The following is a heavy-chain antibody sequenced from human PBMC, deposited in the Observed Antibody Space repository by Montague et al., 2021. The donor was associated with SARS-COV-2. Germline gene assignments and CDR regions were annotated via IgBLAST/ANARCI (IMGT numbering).Heavy chain of an antibody. J-gene: IGHJ6*02. CDR3: ARGADRYYFYGMDV. Sequence: KEYAVSVNSRITINPDTSKNQFSLQVNSVTLQDTAVYYCARGADRYYFYGMDVWGQGTTVTVSS. CDR2: K. D-gene: IGHD6-19*01. V-gene: IGHV6-1*01.